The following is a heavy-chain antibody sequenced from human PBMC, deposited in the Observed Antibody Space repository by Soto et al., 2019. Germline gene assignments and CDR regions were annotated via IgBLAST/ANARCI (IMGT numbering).Heavy chain of an antibody. D-gene: IGHD1-26*01. CDR1: GSTFSNAW. CDR3: TTDWAGYSGSYG. V-gene: IGHV3-15*01. J-gene: IGHJ3*01. CDR2: IKSETDGGTT. Sequence: EASLRISGAGSGSTFSNAWMSWVRQAPGKGLEWVGRIKSETDGGTTNYAAPVKGRFTISRDDSKNTLYLQMNSLKTEDTAVYYCTTDWAGYSGSYGWGQGTMVTVSS.